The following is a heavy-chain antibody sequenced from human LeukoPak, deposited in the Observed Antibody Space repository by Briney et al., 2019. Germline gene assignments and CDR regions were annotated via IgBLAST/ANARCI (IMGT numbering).Heavy chain of an antibody. CDR3: ARDRGGRRWLQFGNWFDP. D-gene: IGHD5-24*01. V-gene: IGHV4-34*01. CDR2: INHSGST. CDR1: GGSFSGYY. Sequence: PSETLSLTCAVYGGSFSGYYWSWIRQPPGKGLEWIGEINHSGSTNYNPSLKSRVTISVDTSKNQFSLKLSSVTAADTAVYYCARDRGGRRWLQFGNWFDPWGQGTLVTVSS. J-gene: IGHJ5*02.